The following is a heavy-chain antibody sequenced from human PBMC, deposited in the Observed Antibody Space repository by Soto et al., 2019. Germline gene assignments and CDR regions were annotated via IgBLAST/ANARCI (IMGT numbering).Heavy chain of an antibody. J-gene: IGHJ4*02. Sequence: ASVKVSCKASGYTFTSYYMHWVRQAPGQGLEWMGIINPIGGSTSYAQKFQGRVTMTRDTSTSTVYMELSSLRSEDTAVYYCARARRGPYYFDYWGQGTLVTVSS. CDR2: INPIGGST. CDR1: GYTFTSYY. CDR3: ARARRGPYYFDY. V-gene: IGHV1-46*01.